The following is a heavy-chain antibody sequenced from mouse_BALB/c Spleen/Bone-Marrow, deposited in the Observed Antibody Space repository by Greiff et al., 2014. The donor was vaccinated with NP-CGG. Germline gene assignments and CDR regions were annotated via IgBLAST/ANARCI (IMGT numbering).Heavy chain of an antibody. D-gene: IGHD2-1*01. CDR2: ISDGGSYT. CDR3: ARYGNYPMDY. J-gene: IGHJ4*01. CDR1: GFTFSDYY. V-gene: IGHV5-4*02. Sequence: EVQVVEPGGGLVKPGGSLKLSCAASGFTFSDYYMYWVRQTPEKRLEWVATISDGGSYTYYPDSVKGRFTISRDNAKNNLYLQMSSLKSEDTAMYYCARYGNYPMDYWGQGTSVTVSS.